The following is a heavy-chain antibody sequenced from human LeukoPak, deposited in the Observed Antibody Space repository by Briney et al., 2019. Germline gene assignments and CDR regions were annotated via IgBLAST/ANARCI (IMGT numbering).Heavy chain of an antibody. V-gene: IGHV1-69*05. Sequence: SVKVSCKASGGTFISYAISWARQAPGQGLEWMGGIIPIFGTANYAQKFQGRVTITTDESTSTAYMELSSLRSEDTAVYYCASIYYYDSSAQYFQHWGQGTLVTVSS. D-gene: IGHD3-22*01. J-gene: IGHJ1*01. CDR1: GGTFISYA. CDR3: ASIYYYDSSAQYFQH. CDR2: IIPIFGTA.